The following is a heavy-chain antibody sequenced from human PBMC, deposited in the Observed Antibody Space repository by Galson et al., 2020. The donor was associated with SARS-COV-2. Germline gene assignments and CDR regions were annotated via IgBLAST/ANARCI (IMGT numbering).Heavy chain of an antibody. J-gene: IGHJ6*02. CDR1: GGTFSSYA. CDR3: ARDSELSVPAAMGGVGGYYGMDV. D-gene: IGHD2-2*01. V-gene: IGHV1-69*06. Sequence: SVKVSCKASGGTFSSYAISWVRQAPGQGLEWMGRIIPIFGTANYAQKFQGRVTITADKSTSTAYMELSSLRSEDTAVYYCARDSELSVPAAMGGVGGYYGMDVWGQGTTVTVSS. CDR2: IIPIFGTA.